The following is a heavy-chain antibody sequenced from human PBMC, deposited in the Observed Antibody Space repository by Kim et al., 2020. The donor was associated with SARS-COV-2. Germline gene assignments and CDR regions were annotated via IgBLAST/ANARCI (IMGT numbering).Heavy chain of an antibody. Sequence: GGSLRLSCAASGFTFRSHSMNWVRQAPGKGLEWVAYISSGSRAIYYADSVKGRFTISRDDAKNSLDLQMHSLRVEDTAVYFCARDRSSITVHWYFDLWG. CDR1: GFTFRSHS. CDR2: ISSGSRAI. D-gene: IGHD6-6*01. V-gene: IGHV3-48*04. J-gene: IGHJ2*01. CDR3: ARDRSSITVHWYFDL.